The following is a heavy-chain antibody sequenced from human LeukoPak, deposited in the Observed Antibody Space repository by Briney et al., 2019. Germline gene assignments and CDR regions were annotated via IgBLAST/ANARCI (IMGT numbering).Heavy chain of an antibody. CDR2: INQDGSEK. J-gene: IGHJ4*02. Sequence: GGSLRLSCAASGFTFSHYWISWVRQAPGKGLEWVANINQDGSEKYYVDSVKGRFTISRDNAKNSLYLQMNSLRDEDTAVYYCARDRESSDYWGQGTLVTVSS. CDR1: GFTFSHYW. D-gene: IGHD5-24*01. V-gene: IGHV3-7*01. CDR3: ARDRESSDY.